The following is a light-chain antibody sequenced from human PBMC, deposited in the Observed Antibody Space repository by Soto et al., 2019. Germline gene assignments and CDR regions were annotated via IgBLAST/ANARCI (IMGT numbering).Light chain of an antibody. J-gene: IGLJ3*02. CDR2: LEGSGGY. CDR1: SGHSSYI. CDR3: ETWDTNTWV. V-gene: IGLV4-60*02. Sequence: QSVLTQSSSASASLGSSVKLTCTLSSGHSSYIIAWHQQQPGKAPRYLMKLEGSGGYDKGSGVPDRFSGSSSGADRYLTISKLQFEDEADYFCETWDTNTWVFGGGTKLTVL.